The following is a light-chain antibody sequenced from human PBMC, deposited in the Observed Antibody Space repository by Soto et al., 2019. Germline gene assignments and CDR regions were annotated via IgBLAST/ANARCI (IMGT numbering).Light chain of an antibody. CDR3: QQHGSSPIT. Sequence: EIVMTQSPATLSVSPGERATLSCRASQSVSSNLAWYQQKPGQAPRLLVYGASNRATGIPDRFSGSGSGTDFTLTISRLEPEDFAVYYCQQHGSSPITFGQGTLLEI. J-gene: IGKJ5*01. V-gene: IGKV3-20*01. CDR2: GAS. CDR1: QSVSSN.